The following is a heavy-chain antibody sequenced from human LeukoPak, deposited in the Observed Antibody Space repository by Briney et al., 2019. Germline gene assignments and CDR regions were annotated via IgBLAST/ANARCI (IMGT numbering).Heavy chain of an antibody. CDR1: GFTFSSYS. Sequence: GGSLRLSCAASGFTFSSYSMNWVRQAPGKGLEWVSAISGSGGSTYYADSVKGRFTISRDNSKNTLYLQMNSLRAEDTAVYYCAKATSGSYSFWGQGTLVTVSS. J-gene: IGHJ1*01. CDR2: ISGSGGST. CDR3: AKATSGSYSF. V-gene: IGHV3-23*01. D-gene: IGHD1-26*01.